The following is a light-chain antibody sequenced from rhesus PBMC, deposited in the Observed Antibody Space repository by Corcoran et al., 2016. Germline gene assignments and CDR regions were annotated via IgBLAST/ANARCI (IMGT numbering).Light chain of an antibody. J-gene: IGLJ6*01. CDR2: DVS. CDR3: SSYVVSGTYDV. CDR1: SSDIGAYND. V-gene: IGLV2-23*01. Sequence: QAALTQPPSVSGSPGQSVTISCTGTSSDIGAYNDVSWYQQHMGKAPNLMIYDVSKRPSGVSVRFSASTSGNMASLSISGLQAEEEADYFCSSYVVSGTYDVFGGGTKLTVL.